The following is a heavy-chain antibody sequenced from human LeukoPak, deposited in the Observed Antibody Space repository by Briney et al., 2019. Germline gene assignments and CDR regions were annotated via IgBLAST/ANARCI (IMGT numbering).Heavy chain of an antibody. D-gene: IGHD2-2*02. V-gene: IGHV5-51*01. CDR1: GYSFTSYW. J-gene: IGHJ3*02. Sequence: GESLKISCKGSGYSFTSYWIGWVRQMPGKGLEWMGITYPGDSDTRYSPSFQGQVTISADKSISTAYLQWSSLKASDTAMYYCARVDWVQYCSSTSCYKGARLAHPRGAFDIWGQGTMVTVSS. CDR2: TYPGDSDT. CDR3: ARVDWVQYCSSTSCYKGARLAHPRGAFDI.